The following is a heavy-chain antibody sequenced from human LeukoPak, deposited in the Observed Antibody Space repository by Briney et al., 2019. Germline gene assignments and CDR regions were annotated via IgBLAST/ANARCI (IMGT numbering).Heavy chain of an antibody. D-gene: IGHD6-19*01. J-gene: IGHJ4*02. CDR2: INGDGSTT. V-gene: IGHV3-74*01. Sequence: GGSLRLSCAAAGFTFSGYWMHWVRQVPGKGLVWVSRINGDGSTTNYADSVKGRFTISRDNAKNTLYLQMNSLGVEDTAVYYCVRGGSGWYFGDYWGQGTLVSVSS. CDR1: GFTFSGYW. CDR3: VRGGSGWYFGDY.